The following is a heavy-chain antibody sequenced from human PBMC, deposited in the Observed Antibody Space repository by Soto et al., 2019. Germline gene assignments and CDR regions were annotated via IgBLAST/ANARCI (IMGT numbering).Heavy chain of an antibody. J-gene: IGHJ6*02. CDR1: GGSFSGYY. D-gene: IGHD3-10*01. Sequence: SETLSLTCAVYGGSFSGYYWSWIRQPPGKGLEWIGEINHSGSTNYNPSLKSRVTISVDTSKNQFSLKLSSVTAAETAVYYCARGNRRVIISYYYYGMDVWGQGTTVTVSS. V-gene: IGHV4-34*01. CDR2: INHSGST. CDR3: ARGNRRVIISYYYYGMDV.